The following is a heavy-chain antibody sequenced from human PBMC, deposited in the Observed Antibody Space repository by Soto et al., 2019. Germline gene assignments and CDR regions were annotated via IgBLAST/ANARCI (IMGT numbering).Heavy chain of an antibody. CDR1: GFSFSDYY. J-gene: IGHJ6*03. V-gene: IGHV3-11*01. CDR3: ARGPLGYCRSASCYYMDV. Sequence: PGGSLRLSCAASGFSFSDYYMSWIRQAPGEGLEWIAYISTSSTFIYYADSMKGRFAISRDNAKNSLYLQMSRLTAEDTALYYCARGPLGYCRSASCYYMDVWGKGTTVTVSS. D-gene: IGHD2-2*01. CDR2: ISTSSTFI.